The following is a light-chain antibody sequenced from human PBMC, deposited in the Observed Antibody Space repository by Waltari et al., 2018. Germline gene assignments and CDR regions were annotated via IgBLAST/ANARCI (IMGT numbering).Light chain of an antibody. V-gene: IGKV2D-30*01. CDR1: LSLVFSDRNSY. Sequence: DVVIIQSPLSLHVTLVQPASISCRSSLSLVFSDRNSYLNWFQQRPGQSPRRLIYKVSKWDSGVPDRFSGSGSGTDFTLTISRVEAEDVGVYYCMQGTNFPVTFGQGTRVEIK. CDR3: MQGTNFPVT. CDR2: KVS. J-gene: IGKJ5*01.